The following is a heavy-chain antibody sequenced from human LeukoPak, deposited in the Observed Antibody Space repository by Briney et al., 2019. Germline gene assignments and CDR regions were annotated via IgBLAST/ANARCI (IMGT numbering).Heavy chain of an antibody. J-gene: IGHJ6*03. Sequence: ASVKVSCKASGYTFTSYGISWVRQAPGQGLEWMGWISAYNGNTNYAQKLQGRVTMTTDTSTSTAYMELRSLRSDDTAVYYCARVTNSGSDTYYYYYYYMDVWGKGTTVTVSS. D-gene: IGHD1-26*01. CDR2: ISAYNGNT. V-gene: IGHV1-18*01. CDR1: GYTFTSYG. CDR3: ARVTNSGSDTYYYYYYYMDV.